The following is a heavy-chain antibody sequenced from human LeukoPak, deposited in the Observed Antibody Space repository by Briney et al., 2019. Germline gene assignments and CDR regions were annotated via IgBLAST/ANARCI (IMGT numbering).Heavy chain of an antibody. CDR3: AELGITMIGGV. CDR2: ISGSGGTT. D-gene: IGHD3-10*02. V-gene: IGHV3-23*01. Sequence: PGGSVRLSCAASGFTFSSYAMSWVRQAPGKGLEWVSTISGSGGTTYYADSVRGRFTISRDNAKNSLYLQMNSLRAEDTAVYYCAELGITMIGGVWGKGTTVTISS. CDR1: GFTFSSYA. J-gene: IGHJ6*04.